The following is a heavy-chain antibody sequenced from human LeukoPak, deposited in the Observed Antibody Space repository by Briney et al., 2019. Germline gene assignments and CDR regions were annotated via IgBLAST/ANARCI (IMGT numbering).Heavy chain of an antibody. V-gene: IGHV4-39*07. CDR2: IYHSGST. CDR1: GGSISSSSYY. D-gene: IGHD3-10*01. Sequence: SKTLSLTCTVSGGSISSSSYYWGWIRQPPGKGLEWIGYIYHSGSTYYNPSLKSRVTISVDMSKNQFSLKLSSVTAADTAVYYCARDYGSGNYGDDALDIWGQGTMVTVSS. CDR3: ARDYGSGNYGDDALDI. J-gene: IGHJ3*02.